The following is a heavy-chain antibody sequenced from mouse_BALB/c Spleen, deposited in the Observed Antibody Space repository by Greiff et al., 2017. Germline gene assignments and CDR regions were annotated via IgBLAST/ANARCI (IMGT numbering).Heavy chain of an antibody. CDR1: GYTFTSYW. V-gene: IGHV1-7*01. CDR2: INPSTGYT. Sequence: QVQLQQSGAELAKPGASVKMSCKASGYTFTSYWMHWVKQRPGQGLEWIGYINPSTGYTEYNQKFKDKATFTADKSSSTAYMQLSSLTSEDSAVYYCAKLGNYWFAYWGQGTLVTVSA. D-gene: IGHD2-1*01. J-gene: IGHJ3*01. CDR3: AKLGNYWFAY.